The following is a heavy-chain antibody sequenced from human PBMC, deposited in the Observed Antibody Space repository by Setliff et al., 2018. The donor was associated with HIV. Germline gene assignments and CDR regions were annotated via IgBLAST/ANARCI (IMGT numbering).Heavy chain of an antibody. D-gene: IGHD3-10*01. Sequence: ASVKVSCKTSGYTFTDYFIHWVRQAPGQRPEWMAWINPNSAATNVAQKFQGGVTMTRDTSITTAYMELSGLTSDDTAVYFCARVRGRGAYYFDYWGRGTPGTVSS. V-gene: IGHV1-2*02. J-gene: IGHJ4*01. CDR3: ARVRGRGAYYFDY. CDR1: GYTFTDYF. CDR2: INPNSAAT.